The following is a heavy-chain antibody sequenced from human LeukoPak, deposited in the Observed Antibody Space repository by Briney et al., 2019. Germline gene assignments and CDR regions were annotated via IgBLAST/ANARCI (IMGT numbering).Heavy chain of an antibody. J-gene: IGHJ3*02. CDR3: ARRLQVTIFGVVTHDAFDI. CDR1: GGSIVGYY. CDR2: IYSSGHT. D-gene: IGHD3-3*01. V-gene: IGHV4-59*08. Sequence: SETLSLTCTVSGGSIVGYYWSWIRQPPGKGLEWIAYIYSSGHTISNPSLQSRVTMSLDTSRNQFSLKLSSVTAADTAVYYCARRLQVTIFGVVTHDAFDIWGQGTMVTVSS.